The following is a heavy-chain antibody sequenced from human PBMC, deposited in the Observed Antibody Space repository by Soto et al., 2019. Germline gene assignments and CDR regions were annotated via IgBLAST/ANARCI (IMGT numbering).Heavy chain of an antibody. CDR2: SGATGAGT. V-gene: IGHV3-23*01. CDR1: GFTFSSYG. J-gene: IGHJ4*02. Sequence: EVQLLESGGGLVQPGGSLRLSCAASGFTFSSYGMTWVRQAPGKGLEWVSFSGATGAGTYYADSVKGRFTISRDNSKNTLYLQMTSRRADATAVYYCAKDRRAGGNYGFYSDFWGQGALVIVSS. CDR3: AKDRRAGGNYGFYSDF. D-gene: IGHD1-7*01.